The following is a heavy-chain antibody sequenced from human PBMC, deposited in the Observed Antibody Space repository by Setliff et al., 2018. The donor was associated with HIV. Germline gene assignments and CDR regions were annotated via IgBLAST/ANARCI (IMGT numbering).Heavy chain of an antibody. J-gene: IGHJ3*02. Sequence: SLRLSCAASGFTFSNYAMHWVRQAPGKGLEWVAVISYDGSNKYSADSVKGRFTISRDNSKNTLYLQMNSLRAEDTAVYYCARDQDTAMVHDAFDIWGQGTMVTVSS. D-gene: IGHD5-18*01. V-gene: IGHV3-30*04. CDR3: ARDQDTAMVHDAFDI. CDR1: GFTFSNYA. CDR2: ISYDGSNK.